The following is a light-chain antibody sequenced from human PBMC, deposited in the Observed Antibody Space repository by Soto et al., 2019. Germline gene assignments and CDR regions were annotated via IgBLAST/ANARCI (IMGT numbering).Light chain of an antibody. V-gene: IGKV1-39*01. Sequence: DIQMTQSPSSLSASVGDRVTITCRASQSISSYLNWYQQKPGKAPKLLIYTASSLQGGVPSRFSGSGSGTDFTLTISSLQSEDFATYYCQQGYSTPTFGQGTKVEIK. CDR3: QQGYSTPT. CDR2: TAS. CDR1: QSISSY. J-gene: IGKJ1*01.